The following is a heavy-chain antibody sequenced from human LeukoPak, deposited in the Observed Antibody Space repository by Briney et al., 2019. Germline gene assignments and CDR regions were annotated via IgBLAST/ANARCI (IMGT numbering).Heavy chain of an antibody. CDR3: AKDRSYGLDY. CDR2: ISYDGSNK. D-gene: IGHD5-18*01. J-gene: IGHJ4*02. Sequence: PGGSLRLSCAASGFTFSSYGMHWVRQAPGKGLEWVAVISYDGSNKYYADSVKGRFTISRDNSKNTLYLQMNSLRAEDTAVYYCAKDRSYGLDYWGRGTLVTVSS. V-gene: IGHV3-30*18. CDR1: GFTFSSYG.